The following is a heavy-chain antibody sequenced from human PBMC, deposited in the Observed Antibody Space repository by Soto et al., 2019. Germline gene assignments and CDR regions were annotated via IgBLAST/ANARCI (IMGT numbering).Heavy chain of an antibody. V-gene: IGHV4-59*01. CDR3: ARVGDFGPTYGMDV. CDR1: GGSISSYY. J-gene: IGHJ6*02. D-gene: IGHD3-16*01. CDR2: IYYSGST. Sequence: SETLSLTCTVSGGSISSYYWSWIRQPPGKGLEWIGYIYYSGSTNYNPSLKSRVTISVDTSKNQFSLKLSSVTAADTAVYYCARVGDFGPTYGMDVWGQGTTVT.